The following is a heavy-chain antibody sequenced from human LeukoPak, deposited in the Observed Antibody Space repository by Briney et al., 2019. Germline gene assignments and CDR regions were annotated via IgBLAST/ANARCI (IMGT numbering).Heavy chain of an antibody. Sequence: ASVKVSCKASGYIFADYYIHWVRQAPGQGLEWMGWINPKSGGTLYAQKFQGRIVMTRDTSSNTVYLGVTRLTSDDTAVYYCARRRLTSTSSPFGAEYFHKWGQGTLVTVSS. CDR2: INPKSGGT. D-gene: IGHD6-6*01. CDR3: ARRRLTSTSSPFGAEYFHK. CDR1: GYIFADYY. J-gene: IGHJ1*01. V-gene: IGHV1-2*02.